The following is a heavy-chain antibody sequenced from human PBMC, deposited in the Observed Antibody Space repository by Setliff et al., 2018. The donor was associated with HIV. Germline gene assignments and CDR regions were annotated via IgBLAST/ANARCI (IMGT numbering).Heavy chain of an antibody. Sequence: SETLSLTCTVSGGSISSSSYYWGWIRQPPGKGLEWIGSIYYSGSTYYNPSLKSRVTISVDTSKNQFSLKLSSVTAADTAVYYCARNRRDWTNCVCHGGGFDPWGQGTLVTVSS. V-gene: IGHV4-39*01. CDR2: IYYSGST. J-gene: IGHJ5*02. CDR1: GGSISSSSYY. D-gene: IGHD2-8*01. CDR3: ARNRRDWTNCVCHGGGFDP.